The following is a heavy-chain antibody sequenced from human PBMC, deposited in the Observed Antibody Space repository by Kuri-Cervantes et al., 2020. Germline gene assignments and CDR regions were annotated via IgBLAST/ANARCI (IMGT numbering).Heavy chain of an antibody. J-gene: IGHJ4*02. CDR1: GGSISSGDYY. D-gene: IGHD7-27*01. V-gene: IGHV4-30-4*01. CDR3: ARVHLGLFDY. CDR2: IYYSGST. Sequence: SETLSLTCTVSGGSISSGDYYWSWIRQPPGKGLEWIGYIYYSGSTYYNQSLKSRVTISVDTSKNQFSLKLSSVTAADTAVYYCARVHLGLFDYWGQGTLVTVSS.